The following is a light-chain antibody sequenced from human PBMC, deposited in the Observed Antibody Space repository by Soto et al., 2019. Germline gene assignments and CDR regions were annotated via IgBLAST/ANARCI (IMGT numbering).Light chain of an antibody. J-gene: IGKJ1*01. CDR3: HQSFTTPRT. CDR1: QSISTY. V-gene: IGKV1-39*01. CDR2: AAS. Sequence: DIQLTQSPSSLSASVGDSLTITCRASQSISTYLNWYQQKSGKAPKVLIFAASSLQSAVTSRFSGSGFGTDFTLTFASLQPEDFATYYCHQSFTTPRTFGQGTKVEIK.